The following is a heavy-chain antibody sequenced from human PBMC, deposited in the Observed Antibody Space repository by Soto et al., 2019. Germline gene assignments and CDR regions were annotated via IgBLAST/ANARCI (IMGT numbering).Heavy chain of an antibody. V-gene: IGHV3-21*06. CDR2: ISSTTNYI. CDR3: ARESEDLTSNFDY. J-gene: IGHJ4*02. CDR1: GFTFTRYS. Sequence: GGSLRLSCAAPGFTFTRYSMNWVRQAPGKGLEWVSSISSTTNYIYYGDSMKGRFTISRDNAKNSLYLEMNSLRAEDTAVYYCARESEDLTSNFDYWGQGTLVTVSS.